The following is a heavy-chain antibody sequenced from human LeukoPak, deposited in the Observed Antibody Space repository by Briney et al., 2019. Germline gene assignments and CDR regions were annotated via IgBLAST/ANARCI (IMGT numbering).Heavy chain of an antibody. CDR1: GGTFSSYA. CDR2: ISAYNGNT. J-gene: IGHJ5*02. D-gene: IGHD2-2*01. V-gene: IGHV1-18*01. CDR3: ARVSASWFDP. Sequence: ASVKVSCKASGGTFSSYAISWVRQAPGQGLEWMGWISAYNGNTNYAQKLQGRVTMTTDTSTSTAYMELRSLRSDDTAVYYCARVSASWFDPWGQGTLVTVSS.